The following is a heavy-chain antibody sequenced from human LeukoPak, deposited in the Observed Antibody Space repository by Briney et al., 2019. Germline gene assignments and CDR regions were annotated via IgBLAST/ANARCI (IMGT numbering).Heavy chain of an antibody. J-gene: IGHJ5*02. CDR3: ARDPNPHYGDYKGVFDP. D-gene: IGHD4-17*01. Sequence: SVKVSCKASGGTFSSYAISWVRQAPGQGLEWMGGIIPIFGTANYAQKFQGRVTITTDESTSTAYMELSSLRSEDTAVYYCARDPNPHYGDYKGVFDPWGQGTLVTVSS. V-gene: IGHV1-69*05. CDR1: GGTFSSYA. CDR2: IIPIFGTA.